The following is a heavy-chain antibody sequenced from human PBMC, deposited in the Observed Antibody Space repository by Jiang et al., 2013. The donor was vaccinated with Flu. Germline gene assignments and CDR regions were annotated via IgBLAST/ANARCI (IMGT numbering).Heavy chain of an antibody. CDR2: IFHRGST. V-gene: IGHV4-34*01. CDR1: GGSFSNYY. Sequence: LLKPSETLSLTCGVFGGSFSNYYWTWIRQPPMKGLEWVGEIFHRGSTNYNPSLRGRVTISVDTSKNQFSLKLSSVTAADTAVYYCARGQGRIAARPLRYFDLWGRGTLVTVSS. D-gene: IGHD6-6*01. J-gene: IGHJ2*01. CDR3: ARGQGRIAARPLRYFDL.